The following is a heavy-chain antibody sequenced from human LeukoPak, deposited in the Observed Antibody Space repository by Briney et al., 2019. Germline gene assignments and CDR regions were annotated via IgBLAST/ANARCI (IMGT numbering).Heavy chain of an antibody. V-gene: IGHV6-1*01. CDR3: ARDMWFGRDGKGV. CDR1: GDSVSSNSAT. J-gene: IGHJ6*02. CDR2: TYSRSKWYN. D-gene: IGHD3-10*01. Sequence: SQTLSLTCAISGDSVSSNSATWNWIRQSPSRGLEWLGRTYSRSKWYNDYAVSVKGRISINPDTSKNQISLQLNSVTPEDTAVYYCARDMWFGRDGKGVWGQGTRVTVSS.